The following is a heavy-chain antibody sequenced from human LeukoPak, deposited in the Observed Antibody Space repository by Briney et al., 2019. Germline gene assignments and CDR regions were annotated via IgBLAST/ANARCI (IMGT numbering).Heavy chain of an antibody. Sequence: PGGSLRLSCAASGFTFSSYAMHWVRQAPGKGLEWVAVISYDGSNKYYADSVKGRFTISRDNSKNTLYLQMNSLRAEDTAVYYCARGYGDYSEYFQHWGQGTLVTVSS. V-gene: IGHV3-30*04. CDR1: GFTFSSYA. D-gene: IGHD4-17*01. CDR3: ARGYGDYSEYFQH. J-gene: IGHJ1*01. CDR2: ISYDGSNK.